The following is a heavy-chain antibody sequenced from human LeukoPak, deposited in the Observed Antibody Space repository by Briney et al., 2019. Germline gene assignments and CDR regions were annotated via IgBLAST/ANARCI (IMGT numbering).Heavy chain of an antibody. CDR1: GGSISSYY. CDR3: ARDRGYGSKIGAENYYDSRGGYFDY. J-gene: IGHJ4*02. CDR2: IYTSGST. D-gene: IGHD3-22*01. Sequence: PSETLSLTCTVSGGSISSYYWSWIRQPAGKGLEWIGRIYTSGSTNYNPSLKSRVTMSVDTSKNQFSLKLSSVTAADTAVYYCARDRGYGSKIGAENYYDSRGGYFDYWGQGTLVTVSS. V-gene: IGHV4-4*07.